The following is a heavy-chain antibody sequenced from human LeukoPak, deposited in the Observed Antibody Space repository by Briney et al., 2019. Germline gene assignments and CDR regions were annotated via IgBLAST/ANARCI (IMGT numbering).Heavy chain of an antibody. V-gene: IGHV3-30*03. J-gene: IGHJ6*02. CDR3: ARDRMGAGDYVPYYYYGMDV. CDR2: ISYDGSNK. CDR1: GFTFSSYG. Sequence: GRSLRLSCAASGFTFSSYGMHWVRQAPGKGLEWVAVISYDGSNKYCADSVKGRFTISRDNSKNTLYLQMNSLRAEDTAVYYCARDRMGAGDYVPYYYYGMDVWGQGTTVTVSS. D-gene: IGHD4-17*01.